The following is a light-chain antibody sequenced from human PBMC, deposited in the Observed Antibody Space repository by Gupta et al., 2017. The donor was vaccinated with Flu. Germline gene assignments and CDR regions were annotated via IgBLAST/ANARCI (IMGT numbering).Light chain of an antibody. CDR2: AAS. CDR3: QTFNRYPAT. V-gene: IGKV1-9*01. Sequence: DRITITCRASQGIGRSIAWYRQKPGEGPELLIYAASTLETAVPSRFSGSGSGTEFTLAISSLQPEDFATYYCQTFNRYPATFGGGTKVEIK. J-gene: IGKJ4*01. CDR1: QGIGRS.